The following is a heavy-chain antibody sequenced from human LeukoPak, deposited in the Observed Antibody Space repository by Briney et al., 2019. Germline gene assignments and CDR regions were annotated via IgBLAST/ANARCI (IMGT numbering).Heavy chain of an antibody. V-gene: IGHV1-69*04. CDR1: GGTFSSYA. CDR2: IIPILGIA. J-gene: IGHJ4*02. D-gene: IGHD6-19*01. CDR3: VRDDDMSSGWYELDY. Sequence: ASVKVSCKASGGTFSSYAISWVRQAPGQGLEWMGRIIPILGIANYAQKFQGRVTITADKSTSTAYMELSSLRAEDTAVYYCVRDDDMSSGWYELDYWGQGTLVTVSS.